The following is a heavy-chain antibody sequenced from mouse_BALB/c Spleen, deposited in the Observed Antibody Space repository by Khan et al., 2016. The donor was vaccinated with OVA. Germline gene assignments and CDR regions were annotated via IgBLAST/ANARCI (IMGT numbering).Heavy chain of an antibody. Sequence: QIQLVQSGPELKKPGETVKISCKASGYTFTNYGMNWVKQAPGKGLKWMGWINTYTGEPTYADDFKGRFTFSLETSASTAYLQISNLKYEDMTTNFCARISSYGYSDVWGAGTMVTVSA. CDR3: ARISSYGYSDV. CDR1: GYTFTNYG. V-gene: IGHV9-1*02. J-gene: IGHJ1*01. D-gene: IGHD6-2*01. CDR2: INTYTGEP.